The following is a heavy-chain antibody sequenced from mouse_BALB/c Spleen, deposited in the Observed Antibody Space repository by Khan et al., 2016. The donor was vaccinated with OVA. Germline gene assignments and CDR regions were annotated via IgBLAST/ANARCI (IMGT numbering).Heavy chain of an antibody. J-gene: IGHJ4*01. CDR3: VRDTAYYGSYEAMDY. Sequence: VELVESGPGLVAPSQSLSVTCTVSGFSLTKYGVHWVRQPPGKGLEWLGVIWAGGSTNYNSALMSRLSIRKDNSRNQGFLQLNGLQTTDTARYYFVRDTAYYGSYEAMDYWGQGTSVTVSS. CDR2: IWAGGST. V-gene: IGHV2-9*02. D-gene: IGHD2-10*01. CDR1: GFSLTKYG.